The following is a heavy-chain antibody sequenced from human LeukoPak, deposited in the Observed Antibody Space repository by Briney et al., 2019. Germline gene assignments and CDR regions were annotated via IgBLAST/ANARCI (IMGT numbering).Heavy chain of an antibody. V-gene: IGHV4-59*04. CDR2: FYYTGDT. CDR1: GDSISSYY. J-gene: IGHJ4*02. Sequence: SETLPLTCTVSGDSISSYYWSWIRQPPGKGLECIGSFYYTGDTYYGPSLKSRVTISVDSSKNHFSLNLTSLTAADTAVYYCARLLPYCSEGICYFWEYFDSWGQGTLVTVSS. D-gene: IGHD2-15*01. CDR3: ARLLPYCSEGICYFWEYFDS.